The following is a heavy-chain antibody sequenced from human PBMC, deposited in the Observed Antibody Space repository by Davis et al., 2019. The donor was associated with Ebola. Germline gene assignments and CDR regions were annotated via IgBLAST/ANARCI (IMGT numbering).Heavy chain of an antibody. J-gene: IGHJ6*02. CDR2: INSDGSST. CDR1: GFTFSSYW. D-gene: IGHD2-2*01. Sequence: PGGSLRLSCAASGFTFSSYWMHWVRQAPGKGLVWVSRINSDGSSTSYADSVKGRFTISRDNAKNTLYLQMNSLRAEDTAVYYCARVRYCSSTSCFYYYYYGMDVWGQGTTVTVSS. V-gene: IGHV3-74*01. CDR3: ARVRYCSSTSCFYYYYYGMDV.